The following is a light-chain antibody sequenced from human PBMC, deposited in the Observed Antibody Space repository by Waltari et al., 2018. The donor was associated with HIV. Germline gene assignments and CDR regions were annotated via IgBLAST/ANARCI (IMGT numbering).Light chain of an antibody. J-gene: IGLJ3*02. V-gene: IGLV1-47*01. Sequence: QSVLTPPPSASGTPGQRVTIPSSGSSSTIGNNYYTWYQQLPGTAPKLRRYRHKQRPAGVPARFSGSKSGTSASLAISGLRSEDEADYYCAAWDDSLSGPVFGGGTKLTVL. CDR1: SSTIGNNY. CDR3: AAWDDSLSGPV. CDR2: RHK.